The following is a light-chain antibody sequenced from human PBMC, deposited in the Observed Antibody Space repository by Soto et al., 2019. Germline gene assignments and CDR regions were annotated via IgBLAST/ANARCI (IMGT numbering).Light chain of an antibody. CDR2: GAS. CDR3: QQYGSSPFT. V-gene: IGKV3-15*01. J-gene: IGKJ5*01. Sequence: EIVMTQSPATLSVSPGETATLSCRASQSVSSYLAWYQQKPGQAPRLLIYGASTRATGIPARFSGSGSGTEFTLTISSLQSEDFAVYYCQQYGSSPFTFGQGTRLEIK. CDR1: QSVSSY.